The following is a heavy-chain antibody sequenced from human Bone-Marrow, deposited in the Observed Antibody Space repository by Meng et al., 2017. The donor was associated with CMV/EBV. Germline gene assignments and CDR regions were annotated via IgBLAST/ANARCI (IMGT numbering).Heavy chain of an antibody. CDR3: VRGQLFCSGGSCYQHFDS. D-gene: IGHD2-15*01. CDR2: IRYDGSNK. V-gene: IGHV3-30*02. J-gene: IGHJ4*02. Sequence: GESLKISCAASGFTFSSYAMHWVRQAPGKGLEWVAFIRYDGSNKYYADSVKGRFTISRDNSKNTLYLQMNSLRAEDTALYYCVRGQLFCSGGSCYQHFDSWGQGTLVTVSS. CDR1: GFTFSSYA.